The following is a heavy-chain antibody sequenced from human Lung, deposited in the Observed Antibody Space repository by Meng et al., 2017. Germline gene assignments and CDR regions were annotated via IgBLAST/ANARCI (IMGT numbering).Heavy chain of an antibody. CDR3: TNDRLNH. CDR2: INRDGTKP. V-gene: IGHV3-74*01. J-gene: IGHJ1*01. Sequence: VQSVDSGGVLVPPGGSLRLSCSASGFTFTDHWMHWVRQGPGKGLVWVSRINRDGTKPTYADSVKGRFTISRDNAKNTLYLQMNNLRAEDTAFYYCTNDRLNHWGQGALVTVSS. D-gene: IGHD1-1*01. CDR1: GFTFTDHW.